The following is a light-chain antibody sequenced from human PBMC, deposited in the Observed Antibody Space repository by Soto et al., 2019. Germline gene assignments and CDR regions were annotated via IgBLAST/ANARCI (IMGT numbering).Light chain of an antibody. CDR3: QQYGSSPGT. CDR2: GAS. V-gene: IGKV3-20*01. J-gene: IGKJ1*01. Sequence: EIVLTQSPGTLSLSPGERATLSCRASQSVSSSYLAWYQQKPGQAPRLLIYGASSRATGIPDRFSGSGSGTDFTLIISRLEPEGFAVYYCQQYGSSPGTFGQGTKVDI. CDR1: QSVSSSY.